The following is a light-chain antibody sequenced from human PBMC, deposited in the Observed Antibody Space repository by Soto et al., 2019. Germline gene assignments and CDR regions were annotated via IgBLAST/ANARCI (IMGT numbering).Light chain of an antibody. J-gene: IGLJ2*01. Sequence: QSVLTQPASMSGSPGQSITISCTGTSSDVGAFNYVSWYQQHPGKAPKLMIYEVTHRPSGISNRFSGSKSDNTASLTISGLQAEDEANYYCSSYTRSNTLVFGGGTKLTVL. V-gene: IGLV2-14*01. CDR1: SSDVGAFNY. CDR2: EVT. CDR3: SSYTRSNTLV.